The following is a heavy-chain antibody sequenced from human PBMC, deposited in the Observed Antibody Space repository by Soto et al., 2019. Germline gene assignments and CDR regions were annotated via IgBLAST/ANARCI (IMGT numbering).Heavy chain of an antibody. J-gene: IGHJ6*02. CDR3: ASPYMYSSGLYFYGMDV. Sequence: EVQLVESGGGLVQPGGSLRLSCAASGFTFSSYWMHWVRQAPGKGLVWVSHINSDGSSTSYADSVKGRFTISRDNAKNTVYLQMNSLRAEDTAVYYCASPYMYSSGLYFYGMDVWGQGTTVTVSS. CDR1: GFTFSSYW. V-gene: IGHV3-74*01. CDR2: INSDGSST. D-gene: IGHD6-19*01.